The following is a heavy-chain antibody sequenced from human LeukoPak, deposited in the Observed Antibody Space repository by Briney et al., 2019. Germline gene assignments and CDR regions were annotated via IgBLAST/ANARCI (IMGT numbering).Heavy chain of an antibody. CDR3: ARVIVVVPIGVYHYYAMDV. J-gene: IGHJ6*02. V-gene: IGHV4-31*03. CDR1: GDSISTGGYY. D-gene: IGHD2-2*01. CDR2: IYYSGST. Sequence: SQTLSLTCTVSGDSISTGGYYWAWIRQHRERGLEWIGYIYYSGSTHYNPSLQSRVTISADTSKNQFSLNLSSVTAADTAVYYCARVIVVVPIGVYHYYAMDVWGQGTTVTVSS.